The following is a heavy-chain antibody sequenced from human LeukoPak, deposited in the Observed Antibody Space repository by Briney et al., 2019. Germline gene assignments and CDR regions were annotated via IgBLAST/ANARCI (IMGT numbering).Heavy chain of an antibody. D-gene: IGHD7-27*01. Sequence: GGSLRLSCAASGFSFSDSWMSWVRQAPGKGPEWVANIKEDESQEHYADSVKGRFTVSRDNAKNSLFLQMNSLRVEDTAVYYCATYKNWVAGDVWGQGTTVSISS. CDR2: IKEDESQE. CDR1: GFSFSDSW. J-gene: IGHJ6*02. CDR3: ATYKNWVAGDV. V-gene: IGHV3-7*01.